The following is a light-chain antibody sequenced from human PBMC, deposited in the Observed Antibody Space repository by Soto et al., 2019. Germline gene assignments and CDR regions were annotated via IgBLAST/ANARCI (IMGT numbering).Light chain of an antibody. J-gene: IGKJ2*02. V-gene: IGKV3-20*01. CDR2: GAS. Sequence: EIVLTQSPGTLSLSPGERATLSCRASQSVSSSYLAWYQQKPGQAPRLLIYGASSRATGIPDRFSGSGSGTDFTLTISSLEPEDFAVYYCQQYGSPRCTFGQGTKLEIK. CDR3: QQYGSPRCT. CDR1: QSVSSSY.